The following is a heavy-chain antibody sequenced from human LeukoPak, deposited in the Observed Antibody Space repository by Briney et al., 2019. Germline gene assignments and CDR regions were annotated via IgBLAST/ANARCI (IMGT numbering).Heavy chain of an antibody. CDR2: ISSNGGST. CDR1: GFTFSSYA. D-gene: IGHD3-10*01. V-gene: IGHV3-64*01. J-gene: IGHJ3*02. CDR3: ARAGTGHDAFDI. Sequence: GGSLRLSCAASGFTFSSYAMHWVRQAPGKGLEYVSAISSNGGSTYYANSVKGRFTISRDNSKNTLYLQMGSLRAEDMAVYYCARAGTGHDAFDIWGQGTMVTVSS.